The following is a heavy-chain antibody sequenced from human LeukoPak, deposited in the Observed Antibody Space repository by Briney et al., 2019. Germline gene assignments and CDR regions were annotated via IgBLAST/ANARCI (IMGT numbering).Heavy chain of an antibody. CDR1: GFTFSSYG. J-gene: IGHJ4*02. CDR2: ISYDGSNK. V-gene: IGHV3-30*18. CDR3: AKDRIPLLMGTGFDY. D-gene: IGHD3-10*01. Sequence: GRFLRLSCAASGFTFSSYGMHWVRQAPGKGLEWVAVISYDGSNKYYADSVKGRFTISRDNSKNTLYLQMNSLRAEDTAVYYCAKDRIPLLMGTGFDYWGQGTLVTVSS.